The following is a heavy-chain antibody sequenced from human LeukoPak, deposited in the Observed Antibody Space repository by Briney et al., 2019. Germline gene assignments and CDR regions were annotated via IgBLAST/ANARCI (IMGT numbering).Heavy chain of an antibody. V-gene: IGHV3-23*01. CDR3: AKDSMRIAAAGTSDYFDY. D-gene: IGHD6-13*01. Sequence: GGSLRLSCAASGLTFSNCAMTWVRQAPGKGLEWVSGISGSGADPYYADSVKGRFTISRDNSKNTLYLQMNSLRAEDTAVYYCAKDSMRIAAAGTSDYFDYWGQGTLVTVSS. CDR1: GLTFSNCA. CDR2: ISGSGADP. J-gene: IGHJ4*02.